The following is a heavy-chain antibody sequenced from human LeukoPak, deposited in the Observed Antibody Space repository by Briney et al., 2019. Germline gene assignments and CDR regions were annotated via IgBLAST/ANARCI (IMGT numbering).Heavy chain of an antibody. CDR1: GGTFSSYA. J-gene: IGHJ4*02. D-gene: IGHD6-19*01. CDR2: IIPIFGTA. V-gene: IGHV1-69*06. Sequence: ASVKVSCKASGGTFSSYAISWVRQAPGQGLEWMGGIIPIFGTANYAQKFQGRVTITADKSTSTAYMELSSLRSEDTAVYYCARDLPSYSSGWYVDYWGQGTLVTVSS. CDR3: ARDLPSYSSGWYVDY.